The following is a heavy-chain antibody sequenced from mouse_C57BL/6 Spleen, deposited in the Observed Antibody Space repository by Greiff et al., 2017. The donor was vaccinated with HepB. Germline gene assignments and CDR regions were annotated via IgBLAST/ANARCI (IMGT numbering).Heavy chain of an antibody. CDR1: GFNIKDYY. CDR2: IDPEDGDT. V-gene: IGHV14-1*01. D-gene: IGHD1-1*01. J-gene: IGHJ2*01. Sequence: EVQLQQSGAELVRPGASVKLSCTASGFNIKDYYMHWVKQRPEQGLEWIGRIDPEDGDTEYAPKFQGKATMTADTSSNPAYLQLSSLTSEYTAVYYCTTLIYYYGRRYFDYWGQGTTLTVSS. CDR3: TTLIYYYGRRYFDY.